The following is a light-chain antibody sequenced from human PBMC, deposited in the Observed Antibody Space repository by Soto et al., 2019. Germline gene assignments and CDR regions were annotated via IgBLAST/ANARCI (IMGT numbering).Light chain of an antibody. CDR2: GAS. CDR3: QRYGSSPPFT. Sequence: EIVFTQSPGTRSFSPGERATLSFSASQRVSSSYLAWYQQKPGQAPRLLIYGASSRATGIPDRFSGSGSGTDFTLTISRLEPEDFAVYFCQRYGSSPPFTFGQGTKVDIK. V-gene: IGKV3-20*01. J-gene: IGKJ2*01. CDR1: QRVSSSY.